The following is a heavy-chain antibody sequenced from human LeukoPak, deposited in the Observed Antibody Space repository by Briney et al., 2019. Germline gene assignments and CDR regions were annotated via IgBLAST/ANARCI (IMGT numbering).Heavy chain of an antibody. Sequence: TGGSLSLSCAASGFIFSSFWMHWVRHVPGEGLVWVSRINKDGSSITYADSVKGRFTISRDNAKNTLYLQMNSLRAEDTSVYYCARGYIYGSIDYWGQGTLVTVSS. D-gene: IGHD5-18*01. CDR1: GFIFSSFW. V-gene: IGHV3-74*03. J-gene: IGHJ4*02. CDR3: ARGYIYGSIDY. CDR2: INKDGSSI.